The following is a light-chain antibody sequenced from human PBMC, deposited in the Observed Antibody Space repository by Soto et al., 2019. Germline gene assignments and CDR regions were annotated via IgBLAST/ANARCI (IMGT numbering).Light chain of an antibody. V-gene: IGKV1-27*01. CDR3: QKYKSAPIT. CDR1: QYIARN. CDR2: AAS. J-gene: IGKJ2*01. Sequence: DIQMTQSPSSLSASVGDRVTITCRASQYIARNLAWYQQKPGKVPQLLIYAASTLQSGVPSRFSGSGSGTDFTLTITSLQAEDVASYYCQKYKSAPITFGQGTKLEI.